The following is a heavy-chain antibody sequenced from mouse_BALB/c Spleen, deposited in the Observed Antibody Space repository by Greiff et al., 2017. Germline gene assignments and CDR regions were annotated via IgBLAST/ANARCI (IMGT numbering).Heavy chain of an antibody. Sequence: EVKVVESGPELVKPGASVKISCKTSGYTFTEYTMHWVKQSHGKSLEWIGGINPNNGGTSYNQKFKGKATLTVDKSSSTAYMELRSLTSEDSAVYYCAKRPRTGGFAYWGQGTLVTVSA. V-gene: IGHV1-18*01. CDR1: GYTFTEYT. D-gene: IGHD1-1*01. CDR2: INPNNGGT. J-gene: IGHJ3*01. CDR3: AKRPRTGGFAY.